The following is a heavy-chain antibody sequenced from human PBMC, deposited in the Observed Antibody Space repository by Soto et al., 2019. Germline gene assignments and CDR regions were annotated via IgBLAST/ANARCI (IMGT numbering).Heavy chain of an antibody. Sequence: DVQLLEWGGGLVQPGGSRGLPGKVFDFPFNEYAMNGVRKAQGRALDWVSVINGNNGDIAYADSVKGRFTISRDNAKNSLYLQMNSLRAEDTASYYCAKAMGGCSGTTCYPSFDYWGQGTLVTVSS. CDR1: DFPFNEYA. V-gene: IGHV3-9*01. CDR2: INGNNGDI. CDR3: AKAMGGCSGTTCYPSFDY. J-gene: IGHJ4*02. D-gene: IGHD2-15*01.